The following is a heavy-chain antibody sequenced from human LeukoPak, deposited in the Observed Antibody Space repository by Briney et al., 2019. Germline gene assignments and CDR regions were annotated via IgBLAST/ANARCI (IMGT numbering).Heavy chain of an antibody. CDR3: AKDQRNYYDSSGYYFP. V-gene: IGHV3-23*01. CDR2: ISGSGGST. CDR1: GFTFSSYA. Sequence: GGSLRLSCAASGFTFSSYAMSWVRQAPGKGLEWVSAISGSGGSTYYADSVKGRFTISRDNSKNTLYLQMNSLRAEDTAVYYCAKDQRNYYDSSGYYFPWGQGTLVTVSS. J-gene: IGHJ4*02. D-gene: IGHD3-22*01.